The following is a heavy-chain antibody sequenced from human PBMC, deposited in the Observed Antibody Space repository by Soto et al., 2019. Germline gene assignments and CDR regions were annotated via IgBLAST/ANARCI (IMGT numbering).Heavy chain of an antibody. CDR3: ANRPLSFIVGATT. J-gene: IGHJ4*02. Sequence: PGGSLRLSCAASGFTFSSYAMSWVRQAPGKGLEWVSAISGSGGSTYYADSVKGRFTISRDNSKNTLYLQMNSLRAEDTAVYYCANRPLSFIVGATTWGQGTLVTVSS. CDR1: GFTFSSYA. CDR2: ISGSGGST. V-gene: IGHV3-23*01. D-gene: IGHD1-26*01.